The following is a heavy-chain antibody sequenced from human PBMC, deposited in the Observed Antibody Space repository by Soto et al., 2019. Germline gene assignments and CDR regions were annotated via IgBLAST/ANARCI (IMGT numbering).Heavy chain of an antibody. CDR3: ARFSSSWAYYNYYGMDV. J-gene: IGHJ6*02. CDR1: GASISSSSYY. CDR2: IYYSGST. V-gene: IGHV4-39*01. Sequence: EPLSLTCPVSGASISSSSYYWGWIRQPPGKGLEWIGSIYYSGSTYYNPSLKSRVTITVDTSKNQFSLKLSSVTAADTAMYYCARFSSSWAYYNYYGMDVWGQGTTVTVSS. D-gene: IGHD6-13*01.